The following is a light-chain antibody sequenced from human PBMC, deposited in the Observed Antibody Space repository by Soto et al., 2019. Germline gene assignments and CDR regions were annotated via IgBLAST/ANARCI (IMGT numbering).Light chain of an antibody. CDR1: QTISSW. J-gene: IGKJ1*01. CDR3: QHYNSYSEA. CDR2: KAS. V-gene: IGKV1-5*03. Sequence: DLQMAQSPSTLFGSVGDRVTITCPASQTISSWLAWYQQKPGKAPKLLIYKASTLKSGVPSRFSGSGSGTEFTLTISSLQPDDFATYYCQHYNSYSEAFGQGTKVDIK.